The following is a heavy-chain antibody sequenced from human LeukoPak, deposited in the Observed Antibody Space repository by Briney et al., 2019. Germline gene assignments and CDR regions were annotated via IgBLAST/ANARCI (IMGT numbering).Heavy chain of an antibody. J-gene: IGHJ4*02. CDR2: IYYSGST. CDR1: GASISSGDYH. Sequence: NPSQTLSLTCTVSGASISSGDYHWNWIRQPPGKGLEWIGSIYYSGSTYYNPSLKSRVTISVDTSKNQFSLKLSSVTAADTAVYYCARGAGWLIDYWGQGILVTVSS. V-gene: IGHV4-30-4*01. D-gene: IGHD3-16*01. CDR3: ARGAGWLIDY.